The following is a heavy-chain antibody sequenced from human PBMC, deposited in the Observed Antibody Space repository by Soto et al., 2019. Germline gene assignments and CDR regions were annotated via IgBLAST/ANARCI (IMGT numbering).Heavy chain of an antibody. Sequence: QVQLVQSGAEVKQPGSSVRVACEVSGGTFTSDAISWVRQAPGQGLEWMGGITPVFETPNYAQKFQGRVTITADESTESTGTAYMELNRLTSDDTAAYYCARAIHGYNYRVDFWGQGTTVTVS. CDR1: GGTFTSDA. CDR2: ITPVFETP. J-gene: IGHJ6*02. D-gene: IGHD5-12*01. CDR3: ARAIHGYNYRVDF. V-gene: IGHV1-69*01.